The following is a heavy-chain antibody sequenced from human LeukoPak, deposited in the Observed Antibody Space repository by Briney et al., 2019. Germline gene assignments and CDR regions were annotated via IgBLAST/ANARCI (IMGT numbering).Heavy chain of an antibody. D-gene: IGHD3-10*01. CDR2: ISGSGGST. V-gene: IGHV3-23*01. CDR1: GFTFSSYA. J-gene: IGHJ6*02. CDR3: AKSVEVRGVIPRSYYYYGMDV. Sequence: GGSLRLSCAASGFTFSSYAMSWVRQAPGKGLEWVSAISGSGGSTYYADSVKGRFTISRDNSKNTLYLQMNSLRAEDTAVYYCAKSVEVRGVIPRSYYYYGMDVWGQGTTVTVSS.